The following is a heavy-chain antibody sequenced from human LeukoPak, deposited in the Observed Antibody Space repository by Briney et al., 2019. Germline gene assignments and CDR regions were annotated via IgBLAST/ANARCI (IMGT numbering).Heavy chain of an antibody. CDR2: ISSSSSYI. D-gene: IGHD2-2*01. V-gene: IGHV3-21*01. Sequence: PGGSLRLSCAASGFTFSSYSMNWVRQAPGKGLEWVSSISSSSSYIYYADSVKGRFTISRDNAKNSLYLQMNSLRAEDTAVYYCARGVRTYCSSTSCYAGGFDYWGQGTLVTVSS. CDR1: GFTFSSYS. CDR3: ARGVRTYCSSTSCYAGGFDY. J-gene: IGHJ4*02.